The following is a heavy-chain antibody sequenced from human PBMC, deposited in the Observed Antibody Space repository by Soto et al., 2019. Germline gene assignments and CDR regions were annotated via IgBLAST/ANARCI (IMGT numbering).Heavy chain of an antibody. CDR3: ARVGQDFWSGYTYYYYGMDV. CDR2: INHSGST. Sequence: PSEILSLTCAVYGGSFSGYYWSWIRQPPGKGLERIGEINHSGSTNYKPSLKSRLTITVDTSKNQFSMKPRSVTAQDTAAYYCARVGQDFWSGYTYYYYGMDVWGQGTTVTVSS. J-gene: IGHJ6*02. CDR1: GGSFSGYY. D-gene: IGHD3-3*01. V-gene: IGHV4-34*01.